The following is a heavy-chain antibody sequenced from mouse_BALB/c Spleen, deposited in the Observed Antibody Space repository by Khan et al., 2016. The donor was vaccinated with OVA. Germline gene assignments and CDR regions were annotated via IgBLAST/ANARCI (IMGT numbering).Heavy chain of an antibody. J-gene: IGHJ3*01. CDR3: ARSTYRYAIAY. V-gene: IGHV3-8*02. D-gene: IGHD2-14*01. Sequence: EVQLQESGPSLVKPSQTLSLTCSVTGDSITSGYWCWIRQSPGNKLEYMGYILYIGSTYYNPSLKSRISITRHTSQNQYYLQLNSVTTEDTATYYCARSTYRYAIAYWGQGTLVTVSA. CDR1: GDSITSGY. CDR2: ILYIGST.